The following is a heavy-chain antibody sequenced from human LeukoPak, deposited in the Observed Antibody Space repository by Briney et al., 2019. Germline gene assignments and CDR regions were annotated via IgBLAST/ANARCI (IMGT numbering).Heavy chain of an antibody. CDR2: IWYDGSNK. J-gene: IGHJ4*02. CDR1: GFTFSSYG. CDR3: AKGQLYSSSWQGDY. V-gene: IGHV3-33*06. Sequence: GGSLRLSCAASGFTFSSYGMHWVRQAPGKGLEWVAVIWYDGSNKYYADSVKGRFTISRDNSKNTLYLQMNSLRAEDTAVYCCAKGQLYSSSWQGDYWGQGTLVTVSS. D-gene: IGHD6-13*01.